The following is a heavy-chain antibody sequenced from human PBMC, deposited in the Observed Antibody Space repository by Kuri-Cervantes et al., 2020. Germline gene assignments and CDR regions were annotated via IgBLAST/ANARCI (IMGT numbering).Heavy chain of an antibody. J-gene: IGHJ3*02. Sequence: GESLKISCAASGFTFSSYSMNWVRQAPRKGLEWVSYISSSSSTIYYADSVKGRFTISRDNAKNSLYLQMNSLRAEDTALYYCAKDRKYSGYDRFSGAFDIWGQGTMVTVSS. CDR2: ISSSSSTI. V-gene: IGHV3-48*01. CDR1: GFTFSSYS. D-gene: IGHD5-12*01. CDR3: AKDRKYSGYDRFSGAFDI.